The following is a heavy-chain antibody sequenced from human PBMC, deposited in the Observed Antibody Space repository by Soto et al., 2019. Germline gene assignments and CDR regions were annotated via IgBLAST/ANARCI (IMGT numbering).Heavy chain of an antibody. Sequence: EVQLVESGGGLVQPGRSLRLSCAASGFTFDDYAMHWVRQAPGKGLEWVSGINWNSVTIGYADSMKGRFTISRDNAKNSLYLQMNSLRAEDTALYYCAKWAGSSSSNYFDLWGRGNLVTVSS. CDR1: GFTFDDYA. V-gene: IGHV3-9*01. CDR2: INWNSVTI. CDR3: AKWAGSSSSNYFDL. D-gene: IGHD6-6*01. J-gene: IGHJ2*01.